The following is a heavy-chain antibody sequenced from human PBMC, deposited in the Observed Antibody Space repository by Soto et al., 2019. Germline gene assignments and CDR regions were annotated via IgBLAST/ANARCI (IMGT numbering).Heavy chain of an antibody. CDR3: AKAYSSIWSHWYFDL. CDR1: GFTFSSYA. V-gene: IGHV3-23*01. CDR2: IGGDGGST. Sequence: EVQLLESGGGMVQPGGSLRLSCAASGFTFSSYAMNWVRQAPGKGLEWVSLIGGDGGSTYYADSVRGRFTISRDNSKNTQYLQMNSLRAEDTAIYYCAKAYSSIWSHWYFDLWGLGTLVTVSS. D-gene: IGHD6-13*01. J-gene: IGHJ2*01.